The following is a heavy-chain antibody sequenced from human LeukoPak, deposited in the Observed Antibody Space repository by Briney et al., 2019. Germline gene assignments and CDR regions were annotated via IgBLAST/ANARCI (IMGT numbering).Heavy chain of an antibody. CDR2: ISYTGST. CDR1: GGSISPYF. CDR3: ARDDYRGVTNFDP. V-gene: IGHV4-59*01. J-gene: IGHJ5*02. Sequence: SETLSLTCTVSGGSISPYFWSWMRQTPGKGPEWIGYISYTGSTNYNPALKSRVTISVDTSKNQFSLQLTSVTAADTAVYYCARDDYRGVTNFDPWGQGTLVTVSS. D-gene: IGHD3-10*01.